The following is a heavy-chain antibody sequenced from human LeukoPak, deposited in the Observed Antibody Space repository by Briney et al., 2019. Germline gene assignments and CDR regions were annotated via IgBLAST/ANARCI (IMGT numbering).Heavy chain of an antibody. CDR3: ARRSYYDSSGYWAFDI. CDR1: GYTFTSYW. CDR2: IYPGDSDT. J-gene: IGHJ3*02. D-gene: IGHD3-22*01. Sequence: GESLKISCKGSGYTFTSYWIAWVRQMPGKGLEWMGIIYPGDSDTRYSPSFQGQVTISADESISTAYLQWSSLKASDTAMYYCARRSYYDSSGYWAFDIWGQGTMVTVSS. V-gene: IGHV5-51*01.